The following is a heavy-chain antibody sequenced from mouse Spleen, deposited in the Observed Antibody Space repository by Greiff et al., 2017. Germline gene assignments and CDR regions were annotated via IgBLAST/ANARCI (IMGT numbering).Heavy chain of an antibody. J-gene: IGHJ3*01. CDR2: IYPGDGDT. D-gene: IGHD4-1*01. CDR3: ARPLTGSWFAY. Sequence: VQLQQSGPELVKPGASVKISCKASGYAFSSSWMNWVKQRPGKGLEWIGRIYPGDGDTNYNGKFKGKATLTADKSSSTAYMQLSSLTSEDSAVYYCARPLTGSWFAYWGQGTLVTVSA. V-gene: IGHV1-82*01. CDR1: GYAFSSSW.